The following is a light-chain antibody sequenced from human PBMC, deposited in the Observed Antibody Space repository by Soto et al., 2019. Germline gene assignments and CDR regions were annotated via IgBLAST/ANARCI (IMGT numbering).Light chain of an antibody. V-gene: IGLV2-8*01. CDR3: SSYAGSNKLV. CDR2: XXS. Sequence: QSALTQPPSASGSPGQSVTISCTGTSSDVGAYNYVSWYQQHPGKAPKLMIYXXSKRPSXXXDRFSGSKSGNTASLTVSGLQAEDEADYYCSSYAGSNKLVFGGGTKLTVL. J-gene: IGLJ2*01. CDR1: SSDVGAYNY.